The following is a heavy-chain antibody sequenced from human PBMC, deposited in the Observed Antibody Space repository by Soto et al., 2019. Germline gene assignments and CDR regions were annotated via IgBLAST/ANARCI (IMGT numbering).Heavy chain of an antibody. CDR1: GFTCSRYT. J-gene: IGHJ4*02. D-gene: IGHD1-26*01. CDR2: ISSSSRTI. CDR3: ARVPTRAIDY. V-gene: IGHV3-48*02. Sequence: EVQLGDSGGGLVQPGGSLRLSCAASGFTCSRYTMNWVRQAPGKGMEWIAYISSSSRTIYYADSVKGRFTISRDNAQNSLYLQMTSLRDEDTAVYYCARVPTRAIDYWGQGTLVTVSS.